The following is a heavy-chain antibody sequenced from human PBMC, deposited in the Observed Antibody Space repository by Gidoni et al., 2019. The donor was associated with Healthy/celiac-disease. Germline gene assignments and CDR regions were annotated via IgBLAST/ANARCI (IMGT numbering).Heavy chain of an antibody. CDR2: INPSGGST. D-gene: IGHD6-19*01. CDR1: GYTFTSYY. CDR3: ATYSSGWWRDY. V-gene: IGHV1-46*03. J-gene: IGHJ4*02. Sequence: QVQLVQSGAEVKKPGASVKVSCKASGYTFTSYYMHWVRQAPGQGLEWMGIINPSGGSTSYAQKFQGRVTMTRDTSTSTVYMELSSLRSEDTAVYYCATYSSGWWRDYWGQGTLVTVSS.